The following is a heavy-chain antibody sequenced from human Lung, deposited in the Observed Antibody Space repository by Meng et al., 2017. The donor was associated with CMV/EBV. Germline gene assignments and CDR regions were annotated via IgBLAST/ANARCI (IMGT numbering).Heavy chain of an antibody. J-gene: IGHJ6*02. CDR1: GYTFTGYY. CDR3: ARVFGVVVALGGCMDV. CDR2: INPNSGST. D-gene: IGHD2-2*01. V-gene: IGHV1-2*02. Sequence: AXVXVSXXASGYTFTGYYMHWVRQAPGQGLEWMGWINPNSGSTNYPQKFQGRVTITRDTSISTAYMELSRLRSDDTAVYYCARVFGVVVALGGCMDVWGQGTXVTVSS.